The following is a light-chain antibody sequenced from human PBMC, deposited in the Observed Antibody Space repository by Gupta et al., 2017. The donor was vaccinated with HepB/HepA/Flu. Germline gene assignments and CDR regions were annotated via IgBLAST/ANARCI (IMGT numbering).Light chain of an antibody. CDR1: QSISSF. J-gene: IGKJ4*01. V-gene: IGKV3-11*01. CDR2: GAS. CDR3: QQRYNWPLT. Sequence: EIVLTQSPGTLSLSPGERATLSCRASQSISSFLAWYQQTPGQAPWLLIYGASNRATGIPVRFSGSGSGTDFTLTISNLEPEDFAVYYCQQRYNWPLTFGGGTKVEI.